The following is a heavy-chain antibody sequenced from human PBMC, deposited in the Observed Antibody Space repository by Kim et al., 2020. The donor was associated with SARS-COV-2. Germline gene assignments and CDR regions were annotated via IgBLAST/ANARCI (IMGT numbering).Heavy chain of an antibody. CDR3: ARHERELLWPAGY. J-gene: IGHJ4*02. D-gene: IGHD1-26*01. CDR2: IYPGDSDT. V-gene: IGHV5-51*01. Sequence: GASLKISCKGSGYSFTSYWIGWVRQMPGKGLAWMGIIYPGDSDTRYSPSFQGQVTISADKSISTAYLQWSSLKASDTAMYYCARHERELLWPAGYWGQGTLVTVSS. CDR1: GYSFTSYW.